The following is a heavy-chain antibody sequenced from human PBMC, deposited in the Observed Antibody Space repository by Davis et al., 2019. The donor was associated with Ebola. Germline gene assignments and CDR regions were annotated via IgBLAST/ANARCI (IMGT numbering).Heavy chain of an antibody. D-gene: IGHD6-19*01. J-gene: IGHJ3*02. CDR3: ARVGPSSGWYFGSAFDI. Sequence: GESLKISCSASGFTFSSYAMHWVRQAPGKGLEYVSAISSNGGSTYYADSVKGRFTISRDNSKNTLYLQMNSLRAEDTAVYYCARVGPSSGWYFGSAFDIWGQGTMVTVSS. V-gene: IGHV3-64*04. CDR2: ISSNGGST. CDR1: GFTFSSYA.